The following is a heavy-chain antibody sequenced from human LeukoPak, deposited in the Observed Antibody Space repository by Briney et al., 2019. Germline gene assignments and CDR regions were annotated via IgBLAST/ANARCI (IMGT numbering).Heavy chain of an antibody. CDR1: GFTFSSYG. CDR3: ASTVATPMNEGVFDY. D-gene: IGHD5-12*01. V-gene: IGHV3-30*03. J-gene: IGHJ4*02. Sequence: GGSLRLSCAASGFTFSSYGMHWVRQAPGKGLEWVAVISYDGSNKYYADSVKGRFTISRDNSKNTLYLQMNSLRAEDTAVYYCASTVATPMNEGVFDYWGQGTLVTVSS. CDR2: ISYDGSNK.